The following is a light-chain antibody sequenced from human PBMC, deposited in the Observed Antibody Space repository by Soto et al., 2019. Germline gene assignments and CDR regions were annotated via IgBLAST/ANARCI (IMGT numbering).Light chain of an antibody. CDR1: SSDVGGYNY. CDR3: SSYTSGSTLL. Sequence: QSALTQPASVSGSPGQSITISCTGTSSDVGGYNYVSWYQQHPGKGPKLMIYQVTNRPSGVSNRVSGSKSGNTASLTISGLQADDETDYYCSSYTSGSTLLFGGGTKLTVL. V-gene: IGLV2-14*01. J-gene: IGLJ3*02. CDR2: QVT.